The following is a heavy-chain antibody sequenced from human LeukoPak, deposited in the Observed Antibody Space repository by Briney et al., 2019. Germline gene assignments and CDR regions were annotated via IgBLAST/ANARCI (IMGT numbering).Heavy chain of an antibody. Sequence: PGGSLRLSCAASGFTVSSNYMSWVRQAPGKGLEWVSAISGSGGSTYYADSVKGRFTISRDNSKNTLYLQMNSLRAEDTAVYYCAKDFDLIAAAGTGYFDYWGQGTLVTVSS. V-gene: IGHV3-23*01. CDR1: GFTVSSNY. CDR2: ISGSGGST. D-gene: IGHD6-13*01. CDR3: AKDFDLIAAAGTGYFDY. J-gene: IGHJ4*02.